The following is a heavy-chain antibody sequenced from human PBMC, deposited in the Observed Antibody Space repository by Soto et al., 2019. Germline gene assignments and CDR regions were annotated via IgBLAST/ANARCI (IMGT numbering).Heavy chain of an antibody. D-gene: IGHD6-13*01. V-gene: IGHV3-48*01. CDR2: ISSSSSSI. J-gene: IGHJ4*02. Sequence: GGSLRLSCAASGFTFSSYSMNWVRQAPGKGLEWVSYISSSSSSIYYTDSVKGRFTISRDNAKNSLYLQMNSLRAEDTAIYYCATEAAVVNYFDYWGQGTLVTVS. CDR1: GFTFSSYS. CDR3: ATEAAVVNYFDY.